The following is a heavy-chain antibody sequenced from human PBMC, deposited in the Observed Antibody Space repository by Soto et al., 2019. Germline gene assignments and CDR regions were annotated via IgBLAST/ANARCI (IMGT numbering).Heavy chain of an antibody. CDR2: ISSNSAYI. V-gene: IGHV3-21*01. J-gene: IGHJ5*02. CDR3: TRDASRDSSARGWFDP. CDR1: GFTFRSFT. Sequence: VGSLRLSCAASGFTFRSFTMNWVRQAPGKGLEWVSTISSNSAYIYYTDALRGRFTISRDNAKNSPHLQMNSLRAEDTAVYYCTRDASRDSSARGWFDPWGPGTLVTVS. D-gene: IGHD6-13*01.